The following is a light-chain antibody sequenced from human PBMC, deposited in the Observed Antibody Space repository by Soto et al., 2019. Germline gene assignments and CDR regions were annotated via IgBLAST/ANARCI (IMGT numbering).Light chain of an antibody. Sequence: EIVLTQSPGTLSLSPGERATLSCRASQSVSSSYLAWYQQRPGQAPRLLIYGASSRATGIPDRFSGSGSGTDFTLTISRLEPEDFAVYYCQRYGSSSYTFGQGTKPEIK. CDR2: GAS. V-gene: IGKV3-20*01. J-gene: IGKJ2*01. CDR1: QSVSSSY. CDR3: QRYGSSSYT.